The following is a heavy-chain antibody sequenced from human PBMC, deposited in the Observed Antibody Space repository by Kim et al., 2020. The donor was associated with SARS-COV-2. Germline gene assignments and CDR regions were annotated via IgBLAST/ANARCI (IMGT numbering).Heavy chain of an antibody. D-gene: IGHD1-26*01. Sequence: GGSLRLSCAASGFTFSSYEMNWVRQAPGKGLEWVSYISSSGSTIYYADSVKGRFTISRDNAKNSLYLQMNSLRAEDTTVYYCARAGMWEADYWGQGTLVTVSS. CDR2: ISSSGSTI. V-gene: IGHV3-48*03. CDR1: GFTFSSYE. CDR3: ARAGMWEADY. J-gene: IGHJ4*02.